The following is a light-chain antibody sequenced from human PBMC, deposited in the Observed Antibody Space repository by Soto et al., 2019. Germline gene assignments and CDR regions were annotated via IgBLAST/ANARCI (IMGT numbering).Light chain of an antibody. CDR1: QSINRH. CDR2: DAS. CDR3: QQRSNWPPVT. J-gene: IGKJ4*01. V-gene: IGKV3-11*01. Sequence: EIVLTQSPATLSLSPGERATLSCRASQSINRHLAWYRQKPGQAPRLLIYDASNRATGIPARFSGSGSGTDFTLTISSREPEDFGVYYCQQRSNWPPVTFGGGTKVDIK.